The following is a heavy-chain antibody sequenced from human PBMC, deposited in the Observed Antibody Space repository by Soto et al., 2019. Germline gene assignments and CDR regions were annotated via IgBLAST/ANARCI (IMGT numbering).Heavy chain of an antibody. V-gene: IGHV3-30-3*01. J-gene: IGHJ6*02. CDR1: GFTFSSYA. CDR3: ARDYKDIVVVPAAMGPGYGMGV. CDR2: ISYDGSNK. D-gene: IGHD2-2*01. Sequence: PGGSLRLSCAASGFTFSSYAMHWVRQAPGKGLEWVAVISYDGSNKYYADSVKGRFTISRDNSKNTLYLQMNSLRAEDTAVYYCARDYKDIVVVPAAMGPGYGMGVWGQGTTVTVSS.